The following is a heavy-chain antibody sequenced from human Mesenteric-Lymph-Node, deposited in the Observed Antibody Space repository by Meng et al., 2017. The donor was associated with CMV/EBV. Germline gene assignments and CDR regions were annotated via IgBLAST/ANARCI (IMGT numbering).Heavy chain of an antibody. CDR2: IFSSGNT. CDR3: AHMRGIGRWFDP. Sequence: SETLSLTCTVSGGSMSPYYWAWFRQPPGKGLEWIGYIFSSGNTHYNVSLETRTTISIDTSKSQFSLKLRSATAADTAVYYCAHMRGIGRWFDPWGQGTLVTVSS. V-gene: IGHV4-59*03. D-gene: IGHD2-21*01. CDR1: GGSMSPYY. J-gene: IGHJ5*02.